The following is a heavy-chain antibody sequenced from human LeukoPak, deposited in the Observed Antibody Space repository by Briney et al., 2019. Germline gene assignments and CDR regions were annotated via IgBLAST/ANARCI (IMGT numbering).Heavy chain of an antibody. CDR3: ARDRLGGYSYVY. V-gene: IGHV4-61*01. J-gene: IGHJ6*02. D-gene: IGHD5-12*01. Sequence: SETLSLTCTVSGGSVSSGSYFWTWIRQSPGKRLEYVGYIYDSGRTNYNPSLKSRVTISKDTSKNQFSLKLSSVTAADTAVYYCARDRLGGYSYVYWGQGTTVTVSS. CDR2: IYDSGRT. CDR1: GGSVSSGSYF.